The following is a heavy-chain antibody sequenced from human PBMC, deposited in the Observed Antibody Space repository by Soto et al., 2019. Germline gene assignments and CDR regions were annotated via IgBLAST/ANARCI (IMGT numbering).Heavy chain of an antibody. V-gene: IGHV6-1*01. CDR1: GDSVSSNSAA. D-gene: IGHD3-3*01. Sequence: SQTLSLTCAISGDSVSSNSAAWNWIRQSPSRGLEWLGRTYYRSKWYNDYAVSVKSRITINPDTSKNQFSLQLNSVTPEDTAVYYCARTYDFWSGYYLYYFDYWGQGTLVTVS. CDR3: ARTYDFWSGYYLYYFDY. J-gene: IGHJ4*02. CDR2: TYYRSKWYN.